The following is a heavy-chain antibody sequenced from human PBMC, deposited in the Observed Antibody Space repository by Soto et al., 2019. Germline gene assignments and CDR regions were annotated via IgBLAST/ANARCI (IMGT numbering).Heavy chain of an antibody. J-gene: IGHJ4*02. D-gene: IGHD3-22*01. V-gene: IGHV4-30-4*01. CDR2: LYYSGTS. CDR1: GGSISTDGYN. CDR3: ARGPAHFDTNGYAYWLDY. Sequence: PSETLSLTCTVSGGSISTDGYNGSWIRQTPGKGLEWIGYLYYSGTSFYNPSLKSRVTISGDTSKNQFSLSLTFVTAADTAVYFCARGPAHFDTNGYAYWLDYWGQGSPVTVSS.